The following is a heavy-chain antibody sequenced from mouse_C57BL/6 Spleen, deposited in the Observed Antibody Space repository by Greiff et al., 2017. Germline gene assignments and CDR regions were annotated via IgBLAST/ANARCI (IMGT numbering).Heavy chain of an antibody. CDR2: IDPSDSET. Sequence: QVQLQQPGAELVRPGSSVKLSCKASGYTFTSYWMHWVKQRPIQGLEWIGNIDPSDSETHYNQKFKDKATLTVDESSSTAYMQRSSLTSEDSAVYYCARRTTVVATGGYAMDYWGQGTSVTVSS. J-gene: IGHJ4*01. V-gene: IGHV1-52*01. CDR1: GYTFTSYW. D-gene: IGHD1-1*01. CDR3: ARRTTVVATGGYAMDY.